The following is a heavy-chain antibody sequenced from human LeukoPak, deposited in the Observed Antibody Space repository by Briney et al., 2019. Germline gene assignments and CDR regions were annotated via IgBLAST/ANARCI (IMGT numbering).Heavy chain of an antibody. D-gene: IGHD3-10*01. CDR2: IYHSGST. CDR1: GGSISSSNW. J-gene: IGHJ4*02. Sequence: PSGTLSLTCAVSGGSISSSNWWSWVRQPPGKGLEWIGEIYHSGSTNYNPSLKSRVTISVDKSKNQFSLKLSSVTAADTAVYYCARDSYYYGSGSYSPCFDYWGQGTLVTVSS. V-gene: IGHV4-4*02. CDR3: ARDSYYYGSGSYSPCFDY.